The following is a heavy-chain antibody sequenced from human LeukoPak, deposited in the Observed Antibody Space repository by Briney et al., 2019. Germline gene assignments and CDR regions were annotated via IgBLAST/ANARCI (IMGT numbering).Heavy chain of an antibody. CDR1: GFTVSSYE. CDR2: IGTAGDT. CDR3: ARATSGLDV. Sequence: PGGSLRLSFAASGFTVSSYEMHWVRQGTGKGLEWVSVIGTAGDTYYLGSVKGRFTISRENGKNSLYLQMNSLRAGDTAVYYCARATSGLDVWGQGTTVTVSS. V-gene: IGHV3-13*01. J-gene: IGHJ6*02.